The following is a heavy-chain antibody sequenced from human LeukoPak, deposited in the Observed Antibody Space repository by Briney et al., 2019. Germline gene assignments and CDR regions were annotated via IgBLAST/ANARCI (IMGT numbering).Heavy chain of an antibody. CDR3: ASGIYYYYFDY. D-gene: IGHD3-10*01. J-gene: IGHJ4*02. Sequence: PGGSLRLSCAASGFTFSSYNMNWVRQAPGKGLEWVSSITSDSSYVFYADSVKGRFTISRDNAENSLYLQMNSLRVEDTAVYYCASGIYYYYFDYWGQGTLVTVSS. V-gene: IGHV3-21*01. CDR1: GFTFSSYN. CDR2: ITSDSSYV.